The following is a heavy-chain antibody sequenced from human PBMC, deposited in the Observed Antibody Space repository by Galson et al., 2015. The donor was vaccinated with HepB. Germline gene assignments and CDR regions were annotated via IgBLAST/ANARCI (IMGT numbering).Heavy chain of an antibody. J-gene: IGHJ3*02. V-gene: IGHV5-10-1*01. D-gene: IGHD3-22*01. Sequence: QSGAEVKKPGESLRISCKGSGYSFTSYWISWVRQMPGKGLEWMGRIDPSDSYTNYSPSFQGHVTISADKSISTAYLQWSSLKASDTAMYYCARRVNYYDSSGYYYGAFDIWGQGTMVTVSS. CDR3: ARRVNYYDSSGYYYGAFDI. CDR2: IDPSDSYT. CDR1: GYSFTSYW.